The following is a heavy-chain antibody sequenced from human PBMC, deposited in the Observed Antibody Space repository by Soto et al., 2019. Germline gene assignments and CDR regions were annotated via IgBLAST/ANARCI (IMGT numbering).Heavy chain of an antibody. CDR2: IYSGGNT. CDR3: ATDTQWLRLTY. Sequence: EVQLVESGGGLVQPGGSLRLSCAASGFSVSNNYMSWVRQAPGKGLEWVSVIYSGGNTYYADSVKGRFTISRHNSKNTLYLEMNSLRAEDTAVYYCATDTQWLRLTYWGQGTLVTVSS. D-gene: IGHD6-19*01. V-gene: IGHV3-53*04. J-gene: IGHJ4*02. CDR1: GFSVSNNY.